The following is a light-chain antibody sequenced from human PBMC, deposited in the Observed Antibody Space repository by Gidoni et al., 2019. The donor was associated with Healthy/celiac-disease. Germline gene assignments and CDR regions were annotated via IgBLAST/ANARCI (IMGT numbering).Light chain of an antibody. V-gene: IGLV3-25*03. Sequence: SYQLTQPPSLSVSPGQTARITCSGDAFPKQYAYWYQQKPGQAPVLVIYKDSERPSGIPERFSGSSSGTTVTLTISGVQAEDEADYYCQSADSSGTYVVFGGGTKLTVL. CDR1: AFPKQY. J-gene: IGLJ2*01. CDR2: KDS. CDR3: QSADSSGTYVV.